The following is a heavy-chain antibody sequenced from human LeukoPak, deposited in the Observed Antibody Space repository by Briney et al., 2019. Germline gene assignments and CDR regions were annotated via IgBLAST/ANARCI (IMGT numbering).Heavy chain of an antibody. D-gene: IGHD1-26*01. CDR3: ARGSGSYPQGGPRDAFDI. CDR1: GGTFSSYA. CDR2: IIPIFGTA. J-gene: IGHJ3*02. V-gene: IGHV1-69*05. Sequence: SVKVSCKASGGTFSSYAISWVRQAPGQGLEWMGGIIPIFGTANYAQKFQGRVTITTNESTSTAYMELSSLRSEDTAVYYCARGSGSYPQGGPRDAFDIWGQGTMVTVSS.